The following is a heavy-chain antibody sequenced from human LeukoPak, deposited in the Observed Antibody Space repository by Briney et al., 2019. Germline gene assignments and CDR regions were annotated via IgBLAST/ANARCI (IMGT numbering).Heavy chain of an antibody. J-gene: IGHJ5*02. CDR1: GGSISSDTYP. V-gene: IGHV4-61*02. CDR3: ARAGGLGTYYPNWFDP. CDR2: IYTSGST. Sequence: SETLSLTCTVSGGSISSDTYPWSWVRQPAGKGLEWIGRIYTSGSTNYNPSLKSRVTISVDTSKNQFSLKLNSVTAADTAFYYCARAGGLGTYYPNWFDPWGQGTLVTVSS. D-gene: IGHD3-10*01.